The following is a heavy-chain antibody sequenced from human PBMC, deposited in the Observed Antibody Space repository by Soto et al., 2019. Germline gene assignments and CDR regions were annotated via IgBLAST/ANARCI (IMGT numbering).Heavy chain of an antibody. CDR2: IWYDGSNK. V-gene: IGHV3-33*01. Sequence: SGGSLRLSCAASGFTFSSYGMHWVRQAPGKGLEWVAVIWYDGSNKYYADSVKGRFTISRDNSKNTLYLQMNSLRAEDTAVYYCARDPPPDYGMDVWGQGTTVTVSS. J-gene: IGHJ6*02. CDR3: ARDPPPDYGMDV. CDR1: GFTFSSYG.